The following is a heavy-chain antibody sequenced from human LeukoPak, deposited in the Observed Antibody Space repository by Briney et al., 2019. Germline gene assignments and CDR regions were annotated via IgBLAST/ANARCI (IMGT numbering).Heavy chain of an antibody. CDR3: ARDDSSGDI. V-gene: IGHV4-59*01. CDR2: IYYSGST. CDR1: GDSISGYY. D-gene: IGHD6-25*01. J-gene: IGHJ3*02. Sequence: PSETLSLTCTVSGDSISGYYWSWIRQPPGKGLEWIGYIYYSGSTNYNPSLKSRVTISVDTSKNQFSLKLSSVTAADTAVYYCARDDSSGDIWGQGTMVTVSS.